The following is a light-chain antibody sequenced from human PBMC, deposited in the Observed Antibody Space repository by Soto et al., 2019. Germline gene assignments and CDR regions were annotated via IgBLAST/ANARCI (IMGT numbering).Light chain of an antibody. V-gene: IGKV3D-7*01. J-gene: IGKJ5*01. CDR1: QSVTSNY. Sequence: DIVMTQSPATLSLSPGERVTLSCRASQSVTSNYLSWYQQKPGQAPRLLLYGASTRATGIPARFSGSGSGTDFTLTISSLQSEDFAVYYCQQYNEWPPFTFGQGTRLEIK. CDR3: QQYNEWPPFT. CDR2: GAS.